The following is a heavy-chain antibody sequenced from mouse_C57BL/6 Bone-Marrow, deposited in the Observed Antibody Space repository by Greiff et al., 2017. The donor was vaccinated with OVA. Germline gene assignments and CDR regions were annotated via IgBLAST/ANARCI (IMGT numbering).Heavy chain of an antibody. D-gene: IGHD1-1*01. V-gene: IGHV5-4*01. CDR2: ISDGGSYT. CDR3: ARDPDYGSSYPDWYFDV. CDR1: GFTFSSYA. J-gene: IGHJ1*03. Sequence: EVQRVKSGGGLVKPGGSLKLSCAASGFTFSSYAMSWVRQTPEKRLEWVATISDGGSYTYYPDNVKGRFTISRDNAKNNLYLQMSHLKSEDTAMYYCARDPDYGSSYPDWYFDVWGTGTTVTVSS.